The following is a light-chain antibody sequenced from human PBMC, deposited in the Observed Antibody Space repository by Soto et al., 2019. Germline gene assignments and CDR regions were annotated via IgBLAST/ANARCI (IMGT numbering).Light chain of an antibody. V-gene: IGKV3-11*01. Sequence: GFSESPTALYLYTVESATLSCRASRSVSSYLAWYQKKPGQAPRLLNYDASIRPTDIPARFSGSGSGTDFTLIISFLQPEDFALYYCQQRSYSPLTFGEGTRLEIK. CDR3: QQRSYSPLT. CDR2: DAS. J-gene: IGKJ5*01. CDR1: RSVSSY.